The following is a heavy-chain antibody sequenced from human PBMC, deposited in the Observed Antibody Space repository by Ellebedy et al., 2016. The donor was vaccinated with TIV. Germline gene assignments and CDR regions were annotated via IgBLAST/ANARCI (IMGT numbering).Heavy chain of an antibody. D-gene: IGHD3-22*01. J-gene: IGHJ4*02. CDR2: IIPIFGTA. CDR3: ARDSESLTTDSDY. Sequence: SVKVSXXASGGTFSSYAISWVRQAPGQGLEWMGGIIPIFGTANYAQKFQGRVTITADESTSTAYVELSSLRSEDTAVYYCARDSESLTTDSDYWGQGTLVTVSS. V-gene: IGHV1-69*13. CDR1: GGTFSSYA.